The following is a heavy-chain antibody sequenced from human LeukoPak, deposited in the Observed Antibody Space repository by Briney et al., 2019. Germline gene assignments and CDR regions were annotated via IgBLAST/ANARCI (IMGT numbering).Heavy chain of an antibody. CDR2: ISYDGSNK. D-gene: IGHD7-27*01. J-gene: IGHJ4*02. Sequence: GRSLRLSCAASGFTFSSYAMHWVRQAPGKGLEWVAVISYDGSNKYYADSVKGRFTISRDNSKNTLYLQMNSLRAEDTAVYYCAKDLGNWGYFDYWGQGTLVTVSS. CDR1: GFTFSSYA. CDR3: AKDLGNWGYFDY. V-gene: IGHV3-30-3*01.